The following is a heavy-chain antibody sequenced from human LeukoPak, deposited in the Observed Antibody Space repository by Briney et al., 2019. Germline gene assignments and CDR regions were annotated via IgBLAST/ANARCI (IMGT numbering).Heavy chain of an antibody. D-gene: IGHD3-22*01. J-gene: IGHJ4*02. CDR2: ISSYNDNT. CDR1: GYTFSNYG. Sequence: ASVKVSCKASGYTFSNYGISWVRQAPGQGLEWMGWISSYNDNTNYAQKLQGRVTMTTDTSTSTAYMELRSLRSDDTAVYYCARVPHSVEGSMKAVFIHYFDYWGQGSLVTVSS. V-gene: IGHV1-18*01. CDR3: ARVPHSVEGSMKAVFIHYFDY.